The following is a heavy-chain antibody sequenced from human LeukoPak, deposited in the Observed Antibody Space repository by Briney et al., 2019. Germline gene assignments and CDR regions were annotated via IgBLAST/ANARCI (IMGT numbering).Heavy chain of an antibody. CDR1: GGSISSSSYY. CDR3: ARGYCSGGSCYSYYYYNYMDV. J-gene: IGHJ6*03. Sequence: SETLSLTCTVSGGSISSSSYYWGWIRQPPGKGLEWIGSIHYSGSTNYNPSLKSRVTIAVDTSKNQFSLKLSSVTAADTAVYYCARGYCSGGSCYSYYYYNYMDVWGKGTTVTVSS. D-gene: IGHD2-15*01. CDR2: IHYSGST. V-gene: IGHV4-39*07.